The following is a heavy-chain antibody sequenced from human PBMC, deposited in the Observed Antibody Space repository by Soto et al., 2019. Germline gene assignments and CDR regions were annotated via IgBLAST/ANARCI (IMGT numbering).Heavy chain of an antibody. D-gene: IGHD2-15*01. J-gene: IGHJ4*02. V-gene: IGHV3-33*01. CDR1: GFTFSSYG. CDR3: ARDRYCSGGSCPTDY. Sequence: QVQLVESGGGVVQPGRSLRLSCAASGFTFSSYGMHWVRQAPGKGLEWVAVIWYDGSNKYYADSVKGRFTISRDNSKNTLYLQMNSLRAEDTAVYYCARDRYCSGGSCPTDYWGQGTLVTVSS. CDR2: IWYDGSNK.